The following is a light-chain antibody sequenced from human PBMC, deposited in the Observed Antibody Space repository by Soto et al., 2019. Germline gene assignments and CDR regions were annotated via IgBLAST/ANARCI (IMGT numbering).Light chain of an antibody. CDR3: QQSYSALWT. Sequence: DIQMTQSPSSLSASVGDRVTITCRASQSISSYLNWYQQKPGKAPKLLIYAASSLQSGVPSGFSGSGSGTDFTLTISSLQPADFATYYCQQSYSALWTFGQGTKVEIK. V-gene: IGKV1-39*01. CDR1: QSISSY. CDR2: AAS. J-gene: IGKJ1*01.